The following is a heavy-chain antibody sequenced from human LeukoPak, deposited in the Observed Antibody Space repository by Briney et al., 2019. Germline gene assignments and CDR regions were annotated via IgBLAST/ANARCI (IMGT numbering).Heavy chain of an antibody. D-gene: IGHD3-10*01. Sequence: ASVKVSCKASGYTFTGYYLHWVRQAPGQGLEWMACINPNTDGTDYAQKFQGRVTMTRDSSISTAYMDLSRLRSDDTAVYYCARGSILWFGEFYDYWGQGTLVTVSS. CDR1: GYTFTGYY. V-gene: IGHV1-2*02. J-gene: IGHJ4*02. CDR3: ARGSILWFGEFYDY. CDR2: INPNTDGT.